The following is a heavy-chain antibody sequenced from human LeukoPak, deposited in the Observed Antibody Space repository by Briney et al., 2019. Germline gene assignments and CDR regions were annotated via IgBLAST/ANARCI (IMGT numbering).Heavy chain of an antibody. Sequence: SETLSLTCAVSGYSISSGYYWGWIRQPPGKGLEWIGYIYYSGSTNYSPSLKSRVTISVDTSKNQFSLKLSSVTAADTAVYYCARAGPPYDSSGYYFFDYWGQGTLVSVSS. V-gene: IGHV4-38-2*01. CDR3: ARAGPPYDSSGYYFFDY. CDR1: GYSISSGYY. CDR2: IYYSGST. J-gene: IGHJ4*02. D-gene: IGHD3-22*01.